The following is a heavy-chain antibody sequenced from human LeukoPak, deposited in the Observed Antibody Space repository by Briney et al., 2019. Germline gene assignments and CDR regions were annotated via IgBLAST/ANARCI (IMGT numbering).Heavy chain of an antibody. Sequence: PGGSLRLSCAASGFTFSSYAMPWVRQAPGKGLEWVAVISYDGSNKYYADSVKGRFTISRDNSKNTLYLQMNSLRAEDMAVYYCARGLNYYDSSGYSDYWGQGTLVTVSS. J-gene: IGHJ4*02. CDR3: ARGLNYYDSSGYSDY. CDR2: ISYDGSNK. V-gene: IGHV3-30-3*01. CDR1: GFTFSSYA. D-gene: IGHD3-22*01.